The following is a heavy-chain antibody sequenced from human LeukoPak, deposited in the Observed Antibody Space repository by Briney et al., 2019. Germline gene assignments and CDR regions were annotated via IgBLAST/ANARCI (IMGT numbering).Heavy chain of an antibody. V-gene: IGHV3-7*01. J-gene: IGHJ4*02. Sequence: GGSLRLSCAASGFSFSSYWMSWVRLAPGKGLEWVANIKQDGSEKYYVDSVKGRFTISRDNAKNSLYLQMNSLRAEDTAVYYCARDTETLYYFDYWGQGTLVTVSS. CDR3: ARDTETLYYFDY. CDR1: GFSFSSYW. CDR2: IKQDGSEK.